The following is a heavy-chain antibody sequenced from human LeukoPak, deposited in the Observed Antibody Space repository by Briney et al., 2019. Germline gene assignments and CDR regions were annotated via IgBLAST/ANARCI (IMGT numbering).Heavy chain of an antibody. J-gene: IGHJ4*02. CDR2: IYYRGST. CDR3: ARLSYGNYFAY. D-gene: IGHD4-17*01. V-gene: IGHV4-59*08. Sequence: KPSETLSLTCTVSGGSISSYYWSSVRQPPGKGPEWIGYIYYRGSTSYNPSLKSRVTILVDTSKNQFSLKLSSVTAADTAVYYCARLSYGNYFAYSSQGTLVTVSS. CDR1: GGSISSYY.